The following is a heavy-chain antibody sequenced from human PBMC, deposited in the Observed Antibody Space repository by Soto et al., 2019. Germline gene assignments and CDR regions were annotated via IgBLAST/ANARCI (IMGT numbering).Heavy chain of an antibody. D-gene: IGHD5-18*01. Sequence: GGSLRLSCAASGFTVSSNYMSWVRQAPGKGLEWVSVIYSGGSTYYADSVKGRFTISRDNSKNTMYLQMNSLRAEDTAVYYCARINTAMATGAFDIWGQGTMVTV. CDR2: IYSGGST. J-gene: IGHJ3*02. CDR1: GFTVSSNY. V-gene: IGHV3-53*01. CDR3: ARINTAMATGAFDI.